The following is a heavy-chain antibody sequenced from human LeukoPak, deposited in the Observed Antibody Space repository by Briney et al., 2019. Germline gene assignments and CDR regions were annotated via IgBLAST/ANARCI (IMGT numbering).Heavy chain of an antibody. CDR3: ARHRDCTSSGGSCYFTN. J-gene: IGHJ4*02. D-gene: IGHD2-15*01. V-gene: IGHV4-39*01. Sequence: SETLSLTCTVSGGSISSSSYYWGWIRQPPGKGLEWIGSIYYSGSAYYNPSLKSRVTISVDTSKNQFSLKLSSVTAADTAVYYCARHRDCTSSGGSCYFTNWGQGTLVTVSS. CDR1: GGSISSSSYY. CDR2: IYYSGSA.